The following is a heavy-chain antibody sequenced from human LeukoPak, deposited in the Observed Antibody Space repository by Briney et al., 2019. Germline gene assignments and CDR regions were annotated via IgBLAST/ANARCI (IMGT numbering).Heavy chain of an antibody. D-gene: IGHD4-17*01. CDR2: IGRSGSPT. CDR1: GFTFSDYV. CDR3: VKDADDSGDFLFHA. Sequence: GGSLRLSCAVSGFTFSDYVMSWVRQTPGKGLEWVSGIGRSGSPTYFASSVKGRFTISRDNSKNTLYLQMNRLRAGDTALYFCVKDADDSGDFLFHAWGQGTLVTVSS. J-gene: IGHJ5*02. V-gene: IGHV3-23*01.